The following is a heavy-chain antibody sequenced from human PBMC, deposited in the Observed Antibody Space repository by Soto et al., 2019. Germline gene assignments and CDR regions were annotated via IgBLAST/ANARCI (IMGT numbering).Heavy chain of an antibody. CDR3: ASTVPNKYCGGDCSYYFDY. Sequence: SETLSLTCTVSGGSISSYYWSWIRQPPGKGLEWIGYIYHSGTTNYNPSLKSRVTISVDTSRNQFSLKLSSVTAADTAVYYCASTVPNKYCGGDCSYYFDYWGQGTLVTVSS. V-gene: IGHV4-59*12. J-gene: IGHJ4*02. CDR2: IYHSGTT. CDR1: GGSISSYY. D-gene: IGHD2-21*02.